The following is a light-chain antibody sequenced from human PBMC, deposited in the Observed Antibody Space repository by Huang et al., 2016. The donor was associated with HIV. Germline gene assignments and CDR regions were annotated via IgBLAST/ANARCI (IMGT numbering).Light chain of an antibody. CDR2: DES. J-gene: IGKJ1*01. Sequence: EIVLTQSPATLSLSPGEGATLSCRASQRIGSYLAWYQQRPGQAPRRLIYDESVRATGIPARFSGRGSGTDFTLTISSLEPEDFAVYYCQQRNNWPPWTFGQGTKVELK. CDR1: QRIGSY. CDR3: QQRNNWPPWT. V-gene: IGKV3-11*01.